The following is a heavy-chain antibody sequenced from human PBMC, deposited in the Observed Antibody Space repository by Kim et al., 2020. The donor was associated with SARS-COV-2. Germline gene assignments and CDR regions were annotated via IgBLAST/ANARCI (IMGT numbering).Heavy chain of an antibody. D-gene: IGHD6-6*01. Sequence: SETLSLTCTVSGASITSHFWTWIRQPPGKGLEWIAYISSDGTTNYNPALKSRLTKSMDTSTNQFSRKLKSVTAADAAIYYWVRLFRGSSAPRYYYLDVWGKGTTVTVSS. CDR1: GASITSHF. J-gene: IGHJ6*03. CDR2: ISSDGTT. V-gene: IGHV4-59*08. CDR3: VRLFRGSSAPRYYYLDV.